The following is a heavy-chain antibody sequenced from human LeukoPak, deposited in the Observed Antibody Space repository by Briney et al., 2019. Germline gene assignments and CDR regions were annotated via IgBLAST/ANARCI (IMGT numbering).Heavy chain of an antibody. J-gene: IGHJ4*02. CDR2: ISGSGGST. CDR3: AKGYYDYVWGSYYFDY. V-gene: IGHV3-23*01. CDR1: GFTFSSYA. D-gene: IGHD3-16*01. Sequence: PGGSLRLSCPASGFTFSSYAMSWVRQAPGKGLEWVSAISGSGGSTYYADSVKGRFTISRDNSRDTLYLQMNSLRAEDTAVYYCAKGYYDYVWGSYYFDYWGQGTLVTVSS.